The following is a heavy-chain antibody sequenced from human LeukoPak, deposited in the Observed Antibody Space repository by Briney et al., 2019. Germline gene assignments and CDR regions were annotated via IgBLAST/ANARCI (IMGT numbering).Heavy chain of an antibody. D-gene: IGHD6-13*01. CDR1: GYTFTDYY. CDR3: AATSIAAAGPFDY. Sequence: ASVTVSFTSSGYTFTDYYMHWVRQAPGEGLEWMGWINPNSGGTNYAQKFQGRVTMTRDTSITTAYMELSRLRSDDTAVYYCAATSIAAAGPFDYWGQGTLVTVSS. J-gene: IGHJ4*02. CDR2: INPNSGGT. V-gene: IGHV1-2*02.